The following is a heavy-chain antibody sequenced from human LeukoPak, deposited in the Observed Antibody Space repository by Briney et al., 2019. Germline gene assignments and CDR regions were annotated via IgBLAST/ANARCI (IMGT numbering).Heavy chain of an antibody. V-gene: IGHV4-39*07. CDR3: AREVYYDSSGYYFDYYFDY. J-gene: IGHJ4*02. Sequence: PETLSLTCTVSGGSISSSYYYWGWIRQPPGKGLEWIGSIYYSGSTYYNPSLKSRVTISVDTSKNQFSLKLRSVTAADTAVYYCAREVYYDSSGYYFDYYFDYWGQGTLVTVSS. CDR2: IYYSGST. D-gene: IGHD3-22*01. CDR1: GGSISSSYYY.